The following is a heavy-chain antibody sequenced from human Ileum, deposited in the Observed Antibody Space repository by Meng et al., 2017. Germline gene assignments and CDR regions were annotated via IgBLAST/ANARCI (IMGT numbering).Heavy chain of an antibody. Sequence: QITLKESGPTLMKPTQTLTLTCTFSGLSLSASRVGVGWIRQPPGRALEWLAVIYWDEEIQSSPSLKSRLTITKDTPKNQVLLTMTNMDPVDTGKYYCAHRGVGPFENWGQGTLVTVSS. D-gene: IGHD1-26*01. CDR1: GLSLSASRVG. CDR3: AHRGVGPFEN. V-gene: IGHV2-5*02. J-gene: IGHJ4*02. CDR2: IYWDEEI.